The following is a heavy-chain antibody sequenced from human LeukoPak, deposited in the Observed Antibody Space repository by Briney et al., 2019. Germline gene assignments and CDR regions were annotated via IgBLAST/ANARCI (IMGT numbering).Heavy chain of an antibody. J-gene: IGHJ3*02. CDR3: ARVGVPDAFDI. V-gene: IGHV1-8*03. Sequence: EASVKVSCKASGYTFTSYDINWVRQATGQGLEWMGWMNPNSGNTGYAQKFQGRVTITRNTSISTDYLELSSLRSEDTAVYYCARVGVPDAFDIWGQGTMVTVSS. CDR2: MNPNSGNT. CDR1: GYTFTSYD. D-gene: IGHD1-26*01.